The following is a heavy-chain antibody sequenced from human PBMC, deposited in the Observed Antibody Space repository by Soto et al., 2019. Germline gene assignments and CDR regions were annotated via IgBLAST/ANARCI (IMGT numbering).Heavy chain of an antibody. D-gene: IGHD5-12*01. CDR2: IIPIFGTA. V-gene: IGHV1-69*13. J-gene: IGHJ4*02. CDR1: GGTFSSFA. Sequence: SVKVYCKASGGTFSSFAISWVRQAPGQGLEWMGGIIPIFGTANYAQKFQGRVTITADESTSTAYMELSSLRSEDTAVYYFARLLITRDGYNSIDYWGQGTLVTVSS. CDR3: ARLLITRDGYNSIDY.